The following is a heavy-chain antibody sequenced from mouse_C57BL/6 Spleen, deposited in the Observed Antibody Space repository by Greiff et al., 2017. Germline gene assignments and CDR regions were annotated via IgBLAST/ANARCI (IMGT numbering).Heavy chain of an antibody. CDR3: TRGYYGSSYGWFAY. V-gene: IGHV1-9*01. D-gene: IGHD1-1*01. J-gene: IGHJ3*01. Sequence: QVQLLQSGAELMKPGASVKLSCKATGYTFTGYWIEWVKQRPGHGLEWIGEIVPGSGSTNYNEKFKGKATLTTDTSANTAYMQLSSLTAEDSAIYYCTRGYYGSSYGWFAYWGQGTLVTVSA. CDR1: GYTFTGYW. CDR2: IVPGSGST.